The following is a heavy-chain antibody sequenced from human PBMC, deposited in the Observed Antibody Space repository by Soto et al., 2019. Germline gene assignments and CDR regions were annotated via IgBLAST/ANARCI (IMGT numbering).Heavy chain of an antibody. CDR2: ISAYNGNT. Sequence: QVQLVQSGAEVKKPGASVKVSCKASGYTFTSYGISWVRQAPGQGLEWMGWISAYNGNTNYAQKLQGRVTMTTDTPTSTANMALRNLRSDDTAVYYCAREYYYGSRPTYWGQRTQVTVSS. CDR1: GYTFTSYG. J-gene: IGHJ4*02. CDR3: AREYYYGSRPTY. V-gene: IGHV1-18*01. D-gene: IGHD3-10*01.